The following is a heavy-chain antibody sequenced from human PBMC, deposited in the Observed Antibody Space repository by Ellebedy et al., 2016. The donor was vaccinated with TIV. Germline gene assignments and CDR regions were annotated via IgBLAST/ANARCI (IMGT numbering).Heavy chain of an antibody. CDR1: GFTFSSYA. V-gene: IGHV3-30-3*01. J-gene: IGHJ6*03. D-gene: IGHD2-2*01. CDR2: ISYDGSNK. Sequence: GGSLRLXXAASGFTFSSYAMHWVRQAPGKGLEWVAVISYDGSNKYYADSVKGRFTISRDNSKNTLYLQMNSLRAEDTAVYYCARVYCSSTSCISYYYMDVWGKGATVTVSS. CDR3: ARVYCSSTSCISYYYMDV.